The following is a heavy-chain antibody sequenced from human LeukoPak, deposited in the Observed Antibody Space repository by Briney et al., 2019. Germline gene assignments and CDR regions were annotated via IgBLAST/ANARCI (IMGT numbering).Heavy chain of an antibody. CDR1: GFTFSTYW. Sequence: PGGSLRLSCAASGFTFSTYWMSWVRQAPGKGLEWVAKIKQDGSEKYYVDSVKGRFTISRDNAKNSVYLQMNSLRVEDTAVYYCARDQLADVYWGQGALATVSS. CDR2: IKQDGSEK. J-gene: IGHJ4*02. V-gene: IGHV3-7*01. CDR3: ARDQLADVY. D-gene: IGHD2-15*01.